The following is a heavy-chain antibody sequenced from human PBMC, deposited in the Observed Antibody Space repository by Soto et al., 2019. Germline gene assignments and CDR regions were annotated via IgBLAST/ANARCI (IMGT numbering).Heavy chain of an antibody. J-gene: IGHJ4*02. CDR1: GFTFSSYA. CDR2: ISGSGGST. Sequence: GGSLRLACAASGFTFSSYAMSWVRQAPGKGLEWVSAISGSGGSTYYADSVKGRFTISRDNSKNTLYPQMNSLRAEDTAVYYCANAMTTVTPFDYWGQGTQVTVSS. V-gene: IGHV3-23*01. D-gene: IGHD4-17*01. CDR3: ANAMTTVTPFDY.